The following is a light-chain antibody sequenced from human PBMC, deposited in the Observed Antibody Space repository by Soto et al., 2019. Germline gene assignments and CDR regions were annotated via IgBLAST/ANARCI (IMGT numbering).Light chain of an antibody. Sequence: EIVLTQTPGTVSFSPGERASLSCRASQSVRSTYFAWYQHKPGQAPRLLIFDASTRATGIPDRFSGSGSGTDFTLTISRLEPEDFALYYCHEYGHSPVTFGGGSMGDI. CDR1: QSVRSTY. V-gene: IGKV3-20*01. CDR2: DAS. CDR3: HEYGHSPVT. J-gene: IGKJ4*01.